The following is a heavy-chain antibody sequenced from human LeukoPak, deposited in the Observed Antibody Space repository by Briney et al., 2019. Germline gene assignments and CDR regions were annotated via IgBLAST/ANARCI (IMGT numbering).Heavy chain of an antibody. V-gene: IGHV3-7*03. Sequence: GGSLRLSCAASGFSVSNSYMSWVRQAPGKGLEWVANIKVDGSEKYYLDSVKGRFTISRDNAKNSVYLQMNSLRTEDTAVYYCGRKTGVTGEAFDCWGQGTLVTVSS. CDR2: IKVDGSEK. CDR1: GFSVSNSY. J-gene: IGHJ4*02. D-gene: IGHD7-27*01. CDR3: GRKTGVTGEAFDC.